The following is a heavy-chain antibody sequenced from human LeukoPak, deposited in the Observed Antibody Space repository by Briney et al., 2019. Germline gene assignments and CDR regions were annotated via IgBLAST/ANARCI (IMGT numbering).Heavy chain of an antibody. J-gene: IGHJ4*02. Sequence: GGSLRLSCAASGFTFSSYGMHWVRQAPGKGLEWVAVISYDGSSKYYADSVKGRFTISRDNSKNTLYLQMNSLRAEDTAVYYCARHGSGWYAGDYWGQGTLVTVSS. CDR3: ARHGSGWYAGDY. D-gene: IGHD6-19*01. CDR1: GFTFSSYG. CDR2: ISYDGSSK. V-gene: IGHV3-30*03.